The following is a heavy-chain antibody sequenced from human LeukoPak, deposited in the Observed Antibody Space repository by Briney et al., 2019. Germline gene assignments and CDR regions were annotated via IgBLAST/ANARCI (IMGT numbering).Heavy chain of an antibody. D-gene: IGHD3-10*01. Sequence: PSETLSLTCTVSGYSISSGYYWGWIRQPPGKGLEWIGSIYHSGRTYYNPSLKSRATISVDTSKNQFSLKLNSVTAADTAVCYCASLDYYGSGSYIWGQGTLVTVSS. CDR2: IYHSGRT. J-gene: IGHJ4*02. CDR1: GYSISSGYY. V-gene: IGHV4-38-2*02. CDR3: ASLDYYGSGSYI.